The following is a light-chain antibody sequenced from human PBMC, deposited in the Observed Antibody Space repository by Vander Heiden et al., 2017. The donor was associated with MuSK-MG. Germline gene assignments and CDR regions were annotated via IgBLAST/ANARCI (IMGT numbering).Light chain of an antibody. J-gene: IGKJ5*01. CDR2: AAS. CDR3: QYDHDRPPVT. CDR1: QSISSN. Sequence: EIVMTQSPATLSVSPGERATLSCRASQSISSNLAWYQQRPGQAPRLLIYAASTRATGIPARFTGSGYGTEFTLAISSLQSEDFAVYYCQYDHDRPPVTFGQGTRLEIK. V-gene: IGKV3-15*01.